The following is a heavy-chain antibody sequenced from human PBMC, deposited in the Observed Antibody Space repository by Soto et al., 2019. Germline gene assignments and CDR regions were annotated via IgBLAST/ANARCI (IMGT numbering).Heavy chain of an antibody. CDR3: ARSDRGGCSGGCWDNDAFEI. CDR1: GFSFSSYE. D-gene: IGHD2-15*01. Sequence: EVQLVESGGGVVQPGGSLRLSCAASGFSFSSYEMNWVRQAPGKGLEWVSYISSSGSTIYYADSVKGRFTISRDNAKNSLYLQLNNLRAQDTAVYYCARSDRGGCSGGCWDNDAFEIWGQGTMVTVSS. J-gene: IGHJ3*02. V-gene: IGHV3-48*03. CDR2: ISSSGSTI.